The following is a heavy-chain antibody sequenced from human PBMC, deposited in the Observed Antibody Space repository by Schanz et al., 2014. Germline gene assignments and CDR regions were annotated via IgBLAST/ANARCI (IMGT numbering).Heavy chain of an antibody. CDR1: GFTFSAYA. D-gene: IGHD3-22*01. CDR2: ISGSGGST. CDR3: ARPPHDSSGYYPFDY. J-gene: IGHJ4*02. Sequence: VQLLESGGGLVQPGGSLRLSCAASGFTFSAYAMSWVRQAPGKGLEWVSAISGSGGSTYYADSVKGRFTISRDNSKNTLYLQMNSLRAEDTAVYYCARPPHDSSGYYPFDYWGQGTLVTVSS. V-gene: IGHV3-23*01.